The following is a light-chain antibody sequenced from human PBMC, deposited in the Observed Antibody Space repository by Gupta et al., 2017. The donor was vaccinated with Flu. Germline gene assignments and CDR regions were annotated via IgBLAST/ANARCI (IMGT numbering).Light chain of an antibody. V-gene: IGKV3-15*01. Sequence: PATLYASPGERATLSCRASKSIGSNLDWYQQKPGQAPRLLIYGASTRATGIPARFSGSGSGTEFTLAINSLQSEDFAVYYCQQDYNRPATFGRGTKVEIK. J-gene: IGKJ1*01. CDR1: KSIGSN. CDR3: QQDYNRPAT. CDR2: GAS.